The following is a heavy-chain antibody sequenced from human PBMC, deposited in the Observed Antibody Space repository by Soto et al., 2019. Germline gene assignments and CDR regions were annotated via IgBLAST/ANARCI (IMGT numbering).Heavy chain of an antibody. CDR3: ARHGQLYSSGWYLKWFHP. V-gene: IGHV4-39*01. Sequence: QLQMQESGPGLVKSSETLSLTCTVSGGSITISTYYWGWIRQPPGKGLEWIGSVYYSGSTYYNPSLKCRVTITVDTSKHQFYLMLSSVTAADTAFYYCARHGQLYSSGWYLKWFHPWGQGTLVTVSS. D-gene: IGHD6-19*01. CDR2: VYYSGST. CDR1: GGSITISTYY. J-gene: IGHJ5*02.